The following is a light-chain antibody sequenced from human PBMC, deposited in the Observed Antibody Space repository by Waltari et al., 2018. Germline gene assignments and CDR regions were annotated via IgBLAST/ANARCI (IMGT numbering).Light chain of an antibody. J-gene: IGKJ2*01. CDR1: QSVLSSSNNENY. V-gene: IGKV4-1*01. CDR2: WAS. CDR3: QQYYSTPQT. Sequence: DIVMTQSPDSLAVSLGERATINCRSSQSVLSSSNNENYLAWYQQKPGQPPNLLIYWASTRESGVPDRFSGSRSGTDFTLTISSLQAEDVAVYYCQQYYSTPQTFGQGTKLEIK.